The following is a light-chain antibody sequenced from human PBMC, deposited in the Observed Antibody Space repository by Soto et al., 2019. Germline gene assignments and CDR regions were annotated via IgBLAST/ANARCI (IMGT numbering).Light chain of an antibody. CDR1: QSINNW. J-gene: IGKJ1*01. Sequence: DIQMTQSPSTLSASVGDRVTITCRASQSINNWLAWYQQKPGKAPKLFIFKASTLEIGVPSRFSGSGSGTEFTLSISSLQPDDFATYCCQQYESFPRTFGQGTKVEMK. CDR2: KAS. V-gene: IGKV1-5*03. CDR3: QQYESFPRT.